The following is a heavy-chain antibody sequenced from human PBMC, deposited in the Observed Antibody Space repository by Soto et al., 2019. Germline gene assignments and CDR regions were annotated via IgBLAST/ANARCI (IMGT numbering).Heavy chain of an antibody. J-gene: IGHJ5*02. CDR1: GGSISSGGYY. Sequence: SETLSLTCTVSGGSISSGGYYWSWIRQHPGKGLEWIGCIYYSGSTYYNPSLKSRVTISVDTSKNQFSLQLNSVTPEDTAVYYCARAPRIRQQLWFDPWGQGTLVTVSS. CDR3: ARAPRIRQQLWFDP. D-gene: IGHD6-13*01. CDR2: IYYSGST. V-gene: IGHV4-31*03.